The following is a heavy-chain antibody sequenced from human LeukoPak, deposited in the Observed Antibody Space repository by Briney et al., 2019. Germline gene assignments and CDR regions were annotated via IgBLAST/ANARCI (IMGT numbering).Heavy chain of an antibody. D-gene: IGHD3-16*01. CDR1: GYTFTGYY. CDR2: INPNTGGT. Sequence: ASVKVSCKASGYTFTGYYIHWVRQAPGQGLEWMGWINPNTGGTNYAQKFQGRVTMTRDTSINTAYMDLSRLRSDAAVYYCARTTKRGIYAFDIWGQGTMVIVSS. CDR3: ARTTKRGIYAFDI. J-gene: IGHJ3*02. V-gene: IGHV1-2*02.